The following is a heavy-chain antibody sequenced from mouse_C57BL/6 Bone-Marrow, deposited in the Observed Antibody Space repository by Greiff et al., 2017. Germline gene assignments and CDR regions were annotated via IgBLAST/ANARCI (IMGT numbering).Heavy chain of an antibody. CDR2: ISSGGSYP. Sequence: EVKLVESGGDLVKPGGSLKLSCAASGFTFSSYGMSWVRQTPDKRLEWVATISSGGSYPYYPDSVKGRFTISRENAKNTLYLQMSSLKSEDTAMYFCAMRYYYGSGRYFDVWGTGTTVTVSS. CDR1: GFTFSSYG. D-gene: IGHD1-1*01. V-gene: IGHV5-6*01. J-gene: IGHJ1*03. CDR3: AMRYYYGSGRYFDV.